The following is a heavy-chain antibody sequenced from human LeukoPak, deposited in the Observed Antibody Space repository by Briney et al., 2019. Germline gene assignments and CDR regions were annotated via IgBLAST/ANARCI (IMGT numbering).Heavy chain of an antibody. CDR3: ARHPPAAHRLNVVVVPAIDY. CDR1: GGSISSYY. J-gene: IGHJ4*02. D-gene: IGHD2-2*01. V-gene: IGHV4-59*08. Sequence: PSETLSLTCTVSGGSISSYYWSWIRRPPGEGLEWVGYIYHSGSTNYNPSLKSRVTISVATSKNQFSLQLSSVTAADTAMYYCARHPPAAHRLNVVVVPAIDYWGQGTLVTVSS. CDR2: IYHSGST.